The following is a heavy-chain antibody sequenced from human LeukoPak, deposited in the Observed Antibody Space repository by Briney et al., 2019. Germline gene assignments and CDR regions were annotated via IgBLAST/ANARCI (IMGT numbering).Heavy chain of an antibody. V-gene: IGHV1-2*02. J-gene: IGHJ4*02. CDR3: ARANFLYCSSTTCLFDY. Sequence: ASVKVSCKASGYTFTDYYMHWVRQAPGQGFEWMGWINPNDGDTNYAQKFQGRVTMTRDTSISTAHMEVSRLRSDDTAVYYCARANFLYCSSTTCLFDYWGQGTLVTVSS. CDR1: GYTFTDYY. D-gene: IGHD2-2*01. CDR2: INPNDGDT.